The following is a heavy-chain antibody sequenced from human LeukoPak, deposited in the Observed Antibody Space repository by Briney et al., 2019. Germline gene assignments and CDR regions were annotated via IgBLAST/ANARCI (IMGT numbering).Heavy chain of an antibody. V-gene: IGHV4-4*07. CDR1: GGSLSSYY. D-gene: IGHD2-2*01. J-gene: IGHJ4*02. CDR2: IYTSGST. Sequence: SETLSLPCTVSGGSLSSYYSRWIRQPAGKGLEWIGRIYTSGSTNYDPSLKSRVTMSVDTSKNQFSLKLSSVTAADTAVYYCAREMWVCSSTSCYGGPWDYWGQGTLVTVSS. CDR3: AREMWVCSSTSCYGGPWDY.